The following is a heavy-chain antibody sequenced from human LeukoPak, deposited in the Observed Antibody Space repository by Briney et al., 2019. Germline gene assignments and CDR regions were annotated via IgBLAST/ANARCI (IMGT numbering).Heavy chain of an antibody. CDR3: ARVPGDC. CDR1: GFTFGTYT. V-gene: IGHV3-21*01. CDR2: ISSGSSYI. Sequence: PGGSLRLSCAASGFTFGTYTMNWVRQAPGKGLEWVSSISSGSSYIYYADSVKGRFTISRDNAKNSLYLQMNSLRAEDTAVYYCARVPGDCWGRGTLVTVSS. J-gene: IGHJ4*02.